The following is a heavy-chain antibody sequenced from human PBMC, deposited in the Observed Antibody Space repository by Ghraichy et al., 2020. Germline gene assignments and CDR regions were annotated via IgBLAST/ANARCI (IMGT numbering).Heavy chain of an antibody. J-gene: IGHJ4*02. CDR3: ARVCYSGSGSSLYFDS. V-gene: IGHV4-39*07. Sequence: SETLSLTCTVSGGSVSSRSYYWGWIRQPPGKGLEWIGSIYHSGSTYSNPSLKSRVTISVDTSKNQFSLKLSSVTAADTAMYFCARVCYSGSGSSLYFDSWGQGTLVTVSS. CDR2: IYHSGST. D-gene: IGHD3-10*01. CDR1: GGSVSSRSYY.